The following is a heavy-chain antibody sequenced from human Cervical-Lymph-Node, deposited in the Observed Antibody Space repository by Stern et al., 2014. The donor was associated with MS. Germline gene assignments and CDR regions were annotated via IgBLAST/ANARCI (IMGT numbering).Heavy chain of an antibody. Sequence: QVQLVQSGAEVKKPGASVPVSCKASGYTFTSHYMHWVRQAPGQGLEWVGIINPSGDSASYAQKFQGRVTMTRDTSTSTVYMELSSLRSEDTAVYYCASGTGSKRPTGNYWGQGTLVTVSS. V-gene: IGHV1-46*01. CDR3: ASGTGSKRPTGNY. D-gene: IGHD3/OR15-3a*01. J-gene: IGHJ4*02. CDR2: INPSGDSA. CDR1: GYTFTSHY.